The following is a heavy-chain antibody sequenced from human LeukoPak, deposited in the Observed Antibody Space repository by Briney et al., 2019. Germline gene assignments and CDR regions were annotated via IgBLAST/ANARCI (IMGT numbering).Heavy chain of an antibody. Sequence: GGSLRLSCVGSGFTFSDFTINWVRQAPGKGLEWVSCISSSSSSYIYYADSVKGRFTISRDNAKNSVYLEMNSLRAEDTAVYYCARHSHTRGGGRYFDWLLPHRAFDIWGQGTMVTVSS. J-gene: IGHJ3*02. V-gene: IGHV3-21*05. CDR3: ARHSHTRGGGRYFDWLLPHRAFDI. CDR1: GFTFSDFT. CDR2: ISSSSSSYI. D-gene: IGHD3-9*01.